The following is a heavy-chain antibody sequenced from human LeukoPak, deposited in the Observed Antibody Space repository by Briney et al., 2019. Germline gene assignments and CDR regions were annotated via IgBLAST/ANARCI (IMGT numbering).Heavy chain of an antibody. Sequence: ASVKVSCKASGYTFTSYYMHWVRQAPGQGLEWMGIINPSGGSTSHAQKLQGRVTMTRDASTSTVYMELSSLRSEDTAVYYCARDPNAFWGWFDPGGEGTLVTVSS. J-gene: IGHJ5*02. CDR2: INPSGGST. D-gene: IGHD7-27*01. CDR1: GYTFTSYY. CDR3: ARDPNAFWGWFDP. V-gene: IGHV1-46*01.